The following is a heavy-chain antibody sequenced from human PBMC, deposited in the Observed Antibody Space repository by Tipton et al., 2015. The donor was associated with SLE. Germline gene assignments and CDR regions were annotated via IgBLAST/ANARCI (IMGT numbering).Heavy chain of an antibody. V-gene: IGHV1-8*01. CDR1: GYTFTSYD. Sequence: QVQLVQSGAEVKKPGASVKVSCEASGYTFTSYDINWVRQATGQGLEWMGWMNPNSGNTAYAQKFQCRVTMTRNTSISTAYMERSSLRSEDAALYYCARGQGTSYYYYYMDVWGKGTTVTVSS. D-gene: IGHD2-2*01. CDR3: ARGQGTSYYYYYMDV. CDR2: MNPNSGNT. J-gene: IGHJ6*03.